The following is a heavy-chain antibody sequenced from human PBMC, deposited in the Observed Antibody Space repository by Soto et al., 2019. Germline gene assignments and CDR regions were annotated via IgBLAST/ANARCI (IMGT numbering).Heavy chain of an antibody. D-gene: IGHD3-22*01. CDR2: IIPIFGTA. V-gene: IGHV1-69*01. Sequence: QVQLVQSGAEVRKPGSSVKVSCKASGGTFSRHAISWVRQAPGQGLEWMGGIIPIFGTANHAQKFQGRVTISAYESTSTVYMELSNLRSEDTAMYYCARGWGYDSNDYYYAYWGQGTLVIVSS. J-gene: IGHJ4*02. CDR1: GGTFSRHA. CDR3: ARGWGYDSNDYYYAY.